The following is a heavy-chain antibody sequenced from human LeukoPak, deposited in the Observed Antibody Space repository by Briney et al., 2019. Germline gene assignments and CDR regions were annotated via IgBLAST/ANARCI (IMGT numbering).Heavy chain of an antibody. Sequence: DWVSSIISTSSSIYYPDSVKRRFTISRENAKNSLYLQMNSLRAEDTAVYYCARDGPKIDYWGQGTLVTVSS. CDR2: IISTSSSI. J-gene: IGHJ4*02. CDR3: ARDGPKIDY. V-gene: IGHV3-21*01.